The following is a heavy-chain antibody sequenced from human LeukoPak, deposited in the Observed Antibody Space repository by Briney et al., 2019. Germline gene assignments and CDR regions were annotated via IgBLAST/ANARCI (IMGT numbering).Heavy chain of an antibody. Sequence: PSETLSLTCTVSGGSISSSSYYWGWIRQPPGKGLEWIGSIYYSGSTYYNPSLKSRATISVDTTKNQFSLKLSSVTAADTAVYYCARHLYSYGYFDYWGQGTLVTVSS. D-gene: IGHD5-18*01. J-gene: IGHJ4*02. CDR3: ARHLYSYGYFDY. CDR2: IYYSGST. V-gene: IGHV4-39*01. CDR1: GGSISSSSYY.